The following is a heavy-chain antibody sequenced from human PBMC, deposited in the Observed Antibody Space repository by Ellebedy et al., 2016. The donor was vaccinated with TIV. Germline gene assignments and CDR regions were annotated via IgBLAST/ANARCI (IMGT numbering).Heavy chain of an antibody. J-gene: IGHJ4*02. D-gene: IGHD4-17*01. CDR3: AFYGDNSA. Sequence: GESLKISXAASGFTFSIYWMHWVRQAPGKGLVWVSRINGHGSTTDYADSVKGRFTISRDNAKNTLYLQMNSLRAEDTAVYYCAFYGDNSAWGQGTLVTVSS. CDR1: GFTFSIYW. V-gene: IGHV3-74*01. CDR2: INGHGSTT.